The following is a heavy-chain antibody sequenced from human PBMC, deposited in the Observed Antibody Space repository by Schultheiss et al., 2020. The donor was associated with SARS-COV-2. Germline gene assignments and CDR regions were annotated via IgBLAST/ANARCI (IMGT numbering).Heavy chain of an antibody. CDR3: ARDRQDFDY. J-gene: IGHJ4*02. V-gene: IGHV3-11*04. Sequence: GGSLRLSCAVYGGSFSGYYWSWIRQPPGKGLEWVSYISSSSSTIYYADSVKGRFTISRDNAKNSLYLQMNSLRDEDTAVYYCARDRQDFDYWGQGTLVTVSS. CDR2: ISSSSSTI. CDR1: GGSFSGYY.